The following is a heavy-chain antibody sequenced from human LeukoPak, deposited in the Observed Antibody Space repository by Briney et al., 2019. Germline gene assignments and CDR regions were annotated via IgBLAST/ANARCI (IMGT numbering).Heavy chain of an antibody. D-gene: IGHD4-17*01. J-gene: IGHJ4*02. CDR1: GGTFSSYA. CDR3: ARGLSHYYGDYAGY. V-gene: IGHV1-69*13. CDR2: IIPIFGTA. Sequence: SVKVSCKASGGTFSSYAISWVRQAPGQGREWMGGIIPIFGTANYAQKFQGRVTITADESTSTAYMELSSLRSEDTAVYYCARGLSHYYGDYAGYWAQGPLVTVSS.